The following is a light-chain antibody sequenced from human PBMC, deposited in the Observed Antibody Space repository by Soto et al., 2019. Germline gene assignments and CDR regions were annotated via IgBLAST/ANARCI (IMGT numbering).Light chain of an antibody. Sequence: QSALTQPASVSGSPGQSITISCTGTSSDVGGYTYVSWYQQHPGRAPKLMIYEVSNRPSGVSNRFSGSKSGNTASLTISGLQAEDEADYYCSSYARNRDVLFGGGTKLTVL. V-gene: IGLV2-14*01. CDR3: SSYARNRDVL. CDR1: SSDVGGYTY. J-gene: IGLJ2*01. CDR2: EVS.